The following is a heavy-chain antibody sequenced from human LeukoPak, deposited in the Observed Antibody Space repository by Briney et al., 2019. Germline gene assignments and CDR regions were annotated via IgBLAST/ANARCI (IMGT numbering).Heavy chain of an antibody. V-gene: IGHV3-48*03. Sequence: GGSLRLSCAASGFTFSSYEMNWVRQAPGKGLEWVSYISSSGSTIYYADSVKGRFTISRDNAKNSLYLQMNSLRAEDTAVYYCARVIQLWSPPDYWGQGTLVTVSS. D-gene: IGHD5-18*01. CDR3: ARVIQLWSPPDY. J-gene: IGHJ4*02. CDR2: ISSSGSTI. CDR1: GFTFSSYE.